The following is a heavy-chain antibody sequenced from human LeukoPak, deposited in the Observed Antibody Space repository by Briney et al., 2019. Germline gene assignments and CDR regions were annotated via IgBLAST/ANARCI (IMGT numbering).Heavy chain of an antibody. CDR1: GGSISSGGYF. Sequence: SQTLSLTCTVSGGSISSGGYFLNLIRQHPRKGLEWIGYIYYSGSTYYNPSLKSRVTISVDTSKNQFSLKLSSVTAADTAVYYCAREAYYYDSSGYYLTYFDYWGQGTLVTVSS. CDR3: AREAYYYDSSGYYLTYFDY. CDR2: IYYSGST. D-gene: IGHD3-22*01. J-gene: IGHJ4*02. V-gene: IGHV4-31*03.